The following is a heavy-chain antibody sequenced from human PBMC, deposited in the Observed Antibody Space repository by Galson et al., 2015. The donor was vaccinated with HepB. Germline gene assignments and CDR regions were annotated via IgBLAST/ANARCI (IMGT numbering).Heavy chain of an antibody. J-gene: IGHJ3*02. CDR2: ISSSSSYI. CDR3: ARDQPGSGYYPDAFDI. Sequence: SLRLSCAASGFTFSSYSMNWVRQAPGKGLEWVSSISSSSSYIYYADSVKGRFTISRDNAKNSLYLQMNSLRAEDTAVYYCARDQPGSGYYPDAFDIWGQGTMVTVSS. V-gene: IGHV3-21*01. D-gene: IGHD3-3*01. CDR1: GFTFSSYS.